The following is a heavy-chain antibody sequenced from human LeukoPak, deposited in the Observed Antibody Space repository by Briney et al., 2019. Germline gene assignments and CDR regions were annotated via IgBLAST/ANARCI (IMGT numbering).Heavy chain of an antibody. D-gene: IGHD1-26*01. CDR1: GFTFSSYS. V-gene: IGHV3-21*01. Sequence: PGGSLRLSCAASGFTFSSYSMNWVRQAPGKGLEWVSSISSSSSYIYYADSVKGRFTISRDNAKNSLYLQMNSLRAEDTAVYYCAREAPSGSYGADAFDIWGQGTMVTVSS. CDR2: ISSSSSYI. J-gene: IGHJ3*02. CDR3: AREAPSGSYGADAFDI.